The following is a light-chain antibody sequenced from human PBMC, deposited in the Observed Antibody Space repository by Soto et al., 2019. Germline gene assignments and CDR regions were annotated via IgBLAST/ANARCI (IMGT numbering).Light chain of an antibody. CDR1: EPISNY. CDR2: DAS. J-gene: IGKJ5*01. CDR3: QQHDDLIT. Sequence: IQLTQSPSSLSASIGDRVTITCQASEPISNYLVWYQHKAGKAPKLLIYDASILQTGVPSRFSGSGSGTDFTFTISSLQPEDFATYYCQQHDDLITFGRGTRLRL. V-gene: IGKV1-33*01.